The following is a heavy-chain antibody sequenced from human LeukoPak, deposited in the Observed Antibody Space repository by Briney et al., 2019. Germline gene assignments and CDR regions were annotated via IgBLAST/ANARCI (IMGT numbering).Heavy chain of an antibody. CDR3: ARHLFGSGYYPDY. D-gene: IGHD3-22*01. Sequence: SETLSLTCAVYGGSFSGYYWSWIRQPPGKGLEWIGEINHSGSTNYNPSLKSRVTISVDTSKNEFSLKLTSVTATDTAVYYCARHLFGSGYYPDYWGQGTLVTVSS. CDR2: INHSGST. CDR1: GGSFSGYY. J-gene: IGHJ4*02. V-gene: IGHV4-34*01.